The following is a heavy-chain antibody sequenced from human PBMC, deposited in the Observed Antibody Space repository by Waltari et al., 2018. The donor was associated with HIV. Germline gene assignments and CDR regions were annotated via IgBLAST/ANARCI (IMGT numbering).Heavy chain of an antibody. CDR2: ISVYNDNT. V-gene: IGHV1-18*01. CDR3: ARAPMTTLTSRAFDI. CDR1: GYSFTSYG. D-gene: IGHD4-17*01. Sequence: QVQLVQSGAEVKKPGASLKVSCKASGYSFTSYGISWVRQAPGQGLEWIGWISVYNDNTKYAQKIPYRLKMTTDSPTSTAYMELRSLRADDTAVYYCARAPMTTLTSRAFDIWGQGTMVIVSS. J-gene: IGHJ3*02.